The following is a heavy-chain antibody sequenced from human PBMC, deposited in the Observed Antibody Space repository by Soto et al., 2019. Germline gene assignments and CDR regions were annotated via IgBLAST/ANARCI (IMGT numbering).Heavy chain of an antibody. D-gene: IGHD3-10*01. CDR2: INPSGGRT. CDR3: ARAGENYGSGTFSPPLRYYFNS. Sequence: QVQLVQSGTEVKKPGASVKVSCKASGYTFTTHYMHWVRQAPGQGLEWMGIINPSGGRTTYALKFQGRVTMTSDTATNKVYVELTRLRSEDTAIYFCARAGENYGSGTFSPPLRYYFNSWGQGTLVTVSS. CDR1: GYTFTTHY. V-gene: IGHV1-46*01. J-gene: IGHJ4*02.